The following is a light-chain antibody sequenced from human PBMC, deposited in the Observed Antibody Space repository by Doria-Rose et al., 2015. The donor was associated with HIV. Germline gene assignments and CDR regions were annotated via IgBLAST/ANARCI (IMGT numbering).Light chain of an antibody. CDR3: MQALQTPYT. CDR2: LGS. J-gene: IGKJ2*01. CDR1: QSLLHTIGYNY. V-gene: IGKV2-28*01. Sequence: EIGLTQSPLSLPVTPGQPASISCRSSQSLLHTIGYNYLDWYLQKPGQSPQLLIYLGSNRASGVPDRFSGSGSGTDFTLKTSRVEAEDVGVYYCMQALQTPYTFGQGTKLEIK.